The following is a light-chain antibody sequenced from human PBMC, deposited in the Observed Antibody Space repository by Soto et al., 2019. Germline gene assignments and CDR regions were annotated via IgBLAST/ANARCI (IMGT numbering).Light chain of an antibody. V-gene: IGLV2-14*01. Sequence: QSVLTQPASVSGSPGHSITISCTGTSSDVGAYNYVSWFQQHPGKAPKLMIYDVSNRPSGVSNRFSGSKSGNTASLTISGLQAEDEADYYCCSYTTSSTYVFGIGTKVTAL. J-gene: IGLJ1*01. CDR3: CSYTTSSTYV. CDR1: SSDVGAYNY. CDR2: DVS.